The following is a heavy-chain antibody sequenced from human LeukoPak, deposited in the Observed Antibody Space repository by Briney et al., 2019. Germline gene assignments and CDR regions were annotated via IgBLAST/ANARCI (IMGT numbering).Heavy chain of an antibody. D-gene: IGHD2-8*02. CDR3: TKAPLMSCTGAFCYPFDS. Sequence: GGSLRLSCAASGFTFSSYAMSWVRQTPGKGLEWVAATVGGRPDTYHAESVKGRFTVSRDNSRNTLYLQMNNLRIEDSAVYYCTKAPLMSCTGAFCYPFDSWGQGVLVTVSS. CDR1: GFTFSSYA. J-gene: IGHJ4*02. CDR2: TVGGRPDT. V-gene: IGHV3-23*01.